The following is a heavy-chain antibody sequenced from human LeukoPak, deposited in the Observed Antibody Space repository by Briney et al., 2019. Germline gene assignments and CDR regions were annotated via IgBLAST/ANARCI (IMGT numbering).Heavy chain of an antibody. CDR1: GFTFSNSG. J-gene: IGHJ4*02. D-gene: IGHD5-18*01. CDR2: IWSDGSKK. V-gene: IGHV3-33*01. Sequence: GGSLRLSCAASGFTFSNSGMHWVRQAPGKGLEWVALIWSDGSKKYYADSVEGRFTISRDNSRNTLYLQMNSLRAEDTAVYYCGRGVYSPRDYWGQGTLVTVSS. CDR3: GRGVYSPRDY.